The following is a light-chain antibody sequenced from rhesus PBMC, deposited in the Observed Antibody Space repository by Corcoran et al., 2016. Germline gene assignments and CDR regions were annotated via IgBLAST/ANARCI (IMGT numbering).Light chain of an antibody. CDR3: QHGYGTPFT. CDR2: KAS. CDR1: ENVNNY. Sequence: DIQMTQSPSSLSASVGDRVTITCRASENVNNYLNWSQQKPGKAPKRLLYKASTLQSGVPSRFRGSGYGTDYTFTIRSLQPEDVATYYCQHGYGTPFTFGPGTKLDIK. J-gene: IGKJ3*01. V-gene: IGKV1-74*01.